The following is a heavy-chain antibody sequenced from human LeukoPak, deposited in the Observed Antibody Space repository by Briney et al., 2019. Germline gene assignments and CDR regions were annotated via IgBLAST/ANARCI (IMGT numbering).Heavy chain of an antibody. CDR2: ISYDGSNK. V-gene: IGHV3-30-3*01. Sequence: GGALRLSCAASGFTFSSYAMHWVRQAPGKELEWVAVISYDGSNKYYADSVKGRFTISRDNSKNTLYLQMNSLRAEDTAVYYCARDLETRYYDFWSGHDYWGQGTLVSVSS. D-gene: IGHD3-3*01. CDR1: GFTFSSYA. CDR3: ARDLETRYYDFWSGHDY. J-gene: IGHJ4*02.